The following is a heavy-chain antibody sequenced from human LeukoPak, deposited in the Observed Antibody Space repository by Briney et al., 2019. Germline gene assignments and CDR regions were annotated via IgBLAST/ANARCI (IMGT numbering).Heavy chain of an antibody. CDR2: IDHSGFP. J-gene: IGHJ5*02. Sequence: SETLSLTCAVYGGSFSAYYWGWIRQPPGKGLEWIGEIDHSGFPNYNPSLKSRFTISVDTSKNQFSLKLSSATAADTAVYYCARVNNWFDPWGQGTLVTVSS. V-gene: IGHV4-34*01. CDR1: GGSFSAYY. CDR3: ARVNNWFDP.